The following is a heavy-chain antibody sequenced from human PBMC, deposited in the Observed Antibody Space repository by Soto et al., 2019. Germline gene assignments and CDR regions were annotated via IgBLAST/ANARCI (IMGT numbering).Heavy chain of an antibody. Sequence: SVKVSCKASGGTFSSYAISWVRQAPGQGLEWMGGIIPIFGTANYAQKFQGRVTITADESTSTAYMELSSLRSEDTAVYYCARGYSSSWYRSGYYFDYWGQGTLVSVSS. CDR1: GGTFSSYA. CDR3: ARGYSSSWYRSGYYFDY. J-gene: IGHJ4*02. CDR2: IIPIFGTA. V-gene: IGHV1-69*13. D-gene: IGHD6-13*01.